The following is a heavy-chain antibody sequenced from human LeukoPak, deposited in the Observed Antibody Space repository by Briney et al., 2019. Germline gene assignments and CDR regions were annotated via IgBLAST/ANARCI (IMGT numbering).Heavy chain of an antibody. Sequence: GSLRLSCAASGFTFSSYAMNWVRQAPGKGLEWLSYIWGTSSTIWYADSVKGRFTISRDNAKKSLFLQMNSLRDEDTAVYYCVRDQDWAFDYWGQGTLVTVSS. D-gene: IGHD3-9*01. V-gene: IGHV3-48*02. CDR1: GFTFSSYA. CDR3: VRDQDWAFDY. CDR2: IWGTSSTI. J-gene: IGHJ4*02.